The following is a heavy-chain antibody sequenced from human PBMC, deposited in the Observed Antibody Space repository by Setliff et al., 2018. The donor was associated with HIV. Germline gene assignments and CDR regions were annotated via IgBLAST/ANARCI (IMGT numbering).Heavy chain of an antibody. CDR3: ARDRQQWIQLWSSELDAFDI. Sequence: ASVKVSCKASGYTFTSYGISWVRQAPGQGREWMGWISTYNGNTNYAQKLQGRVTMTTDTSTSTAYMELRSLRSDDTAVYYCARDRQQWIQLWSSELDAFDIWGQGTMVTVS. CDR2: ISTYNGNT. J-gene: IGHJ3*02. D-gene: IGHD5-18*01. CDR1: GYTFTSYG. V-gene: IGHV1-18*01.